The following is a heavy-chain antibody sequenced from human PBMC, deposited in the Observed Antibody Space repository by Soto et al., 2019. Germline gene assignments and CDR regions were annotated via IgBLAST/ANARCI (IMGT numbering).Heavy chain of an antibody. J-gene: IGHJ3*02. CDR1: GFTFDDYA. Sequence: EVQLVESGGGLVQPGRSLRLSCAASGFTFDDYAMHWVRQAPGKGLEWVSGISWNSGSIGYADSVKGRFTISRDNAKNSLYLQMNSRRAEDTALYYCAKDRRPYSSGWYRDAFDIWGQGTMVTVSS. CDR2: ISWNSGSI. CDR3: AKDRRPYSSGWYRDAFDI. V-gene: IGHV3-9*01. D-gene: IGHD6-19*01.